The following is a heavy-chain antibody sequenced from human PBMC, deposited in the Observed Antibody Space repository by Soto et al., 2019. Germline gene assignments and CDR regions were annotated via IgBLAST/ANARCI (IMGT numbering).Heavy chain of an antibody. D-gene: IGHD6-19*01. V-gene: IGHV4-39*02. Sequence: QLQLQESGPGLVKPSETLSLTCTVSGGSIGSSSFYWGWIRQPPGKGLEWIGSIYYTGSAYYTPSLRSRVTISVDTSKNQFSLKLSSVTAADTAVYYCARGSNGWYNYWGQGSLVTVSS. CDR3: ARGSNGWYNY. CDR2: IYYTGSA. CDR1: GGSIGSSSFY. J-gene: IGHJ4*02.